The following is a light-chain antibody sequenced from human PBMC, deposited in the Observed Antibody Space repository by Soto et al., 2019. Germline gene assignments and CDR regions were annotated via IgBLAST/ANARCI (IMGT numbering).Light chain of an antibody. CDR1: SSDVGGYNY. Sequence: QSALTQPASVSGSPGQSITISRTGTSSDVGGYNYVSWYQQHPGKAPKLMIYEVSNRPSGVSNRFSASKSGNTASLTISGLQAEDEADYYCSSYTSSSSVVFGGGTKLTVL. J-gene: IGLJ2*01. CDR2: EVS. V-gene: IGLV2-14*01. CDR3: SSYTSSSSVV.